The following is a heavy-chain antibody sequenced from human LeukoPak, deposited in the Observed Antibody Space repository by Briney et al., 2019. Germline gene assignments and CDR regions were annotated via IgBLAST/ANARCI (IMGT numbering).Heavy chain of an antibody. Sequence: SETLSLTCAVYGGSFSGYYWSWIRQPPGKGLEWIGEINHSRSTNYNPSLKSRVTISVDTSKNQFSPKLSSVTAADTAVYYCARGRPYYYDSSGYWGLYFDYWGQGTLVTVSS. CDR1: GGSFSGYY. CDR3: ARGRPYYYDSSGYWGLYFDY. CDR2: INHSRST. D-gene: IGHD3-22*01. V-gene: IGHV4-34*01. J-gene: IGHJ4*02.